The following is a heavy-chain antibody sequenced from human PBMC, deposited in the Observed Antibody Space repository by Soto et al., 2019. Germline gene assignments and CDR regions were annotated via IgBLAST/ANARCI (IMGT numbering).Heavy chain of an antibody. J-gene: IGHJ4*02. CDR3: ARPPGYISDWYYFDL. CDR2: ISPRSGGT. V-gene: IGHV1-2*02. D-gene: IGHD3-9*01. CDR1: GYSLTELS. Sequence: GASVKVSCKVSGYSLTELSIHWVRQAPGQGFEWMGRISPRSGGTNYAQRFQGRVTMTWDTSLNTAYMELSSLISEDTAVYYCARPPGYISDWYYFDLWGQGTLVTVSS.